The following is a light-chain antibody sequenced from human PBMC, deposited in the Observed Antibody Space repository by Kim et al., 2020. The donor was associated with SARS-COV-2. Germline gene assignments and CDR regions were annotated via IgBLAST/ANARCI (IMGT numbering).Light chain of an antibody. CDR3: QSADSSGTYVWV. Sequence: PGQTARITCSGDALPKQYAYWYQQKPGQAPVLVIYKDSERPSGIPERFSGSSSVTTVTLTISGVQAEDEADYYCQSADSSGTYVWVFGGGTQLTVL. CDR1: ALPKQY. J-gene: IGLJ3*02. V-gene: IGLV3-25*03. CDR2: KDS.